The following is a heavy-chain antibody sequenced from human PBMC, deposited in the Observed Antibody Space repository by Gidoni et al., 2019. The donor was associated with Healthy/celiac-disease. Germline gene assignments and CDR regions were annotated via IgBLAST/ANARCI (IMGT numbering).Heavy chain of an antibody. CDR2: IYTSGST. D-gene: IGHD6-19*01. CDR1: GGSISSGSYY. Sequence: QVQLQESGPGLVKPSQTLSLTCTVSGGSISSGSYYWSWIRQPAGKGLEWIGRIYTSGSTNYNPSLKSRVTISVDTFKNQFSLKLSSVTAADTAVYYCARAHSSGFLVGWGQGTLVTVSS. CDR3: ARAHSSGFLVG. V-gene: IGHV4-61*02. J-gene: IGHJ4*02.